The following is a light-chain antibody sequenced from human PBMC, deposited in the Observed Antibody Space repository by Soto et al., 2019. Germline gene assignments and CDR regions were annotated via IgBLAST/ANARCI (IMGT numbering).Light chain of an antibody. J-gene: IGKJ1*01. CDR2: WAS. V-gene: IGKV4-1*01. CDR1: QSVLSSSNNKNY. CDR3: QQYFNTRRT. Sequence: DIVMTQSPDSLAVSLGERATINCKSSQSVLSSSNNKNYLAWYQQQPGQPPKLLIYWASTRRSGVPDRFSGSGSGTDFTLTISSLQAEDVAVYYCQQYFNTRRTFGQGTKVEIK.